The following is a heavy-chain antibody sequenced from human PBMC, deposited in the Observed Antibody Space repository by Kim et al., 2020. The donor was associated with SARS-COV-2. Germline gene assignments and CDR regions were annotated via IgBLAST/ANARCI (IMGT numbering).Heavy chain of an antibody. V-gene: IGHV3-23*01. J-gene: IGHJ4*02. CDR3: ATIGEGFGELSPFFFDY. Sequence: GGSLRLSCAASGFTFSSYAMSWVRQAPGKGLVWVSAISGSGGSTYYADSVKGRFTISRDNSKNTLYLQMNSLRAEDTAVYYCATIGEGFGELSPFFFDYWGQGTLVTVSS. D-gene: IGHD3-10*01. CDR1: GFTFSSYA. CDR2: ISGSGGST.